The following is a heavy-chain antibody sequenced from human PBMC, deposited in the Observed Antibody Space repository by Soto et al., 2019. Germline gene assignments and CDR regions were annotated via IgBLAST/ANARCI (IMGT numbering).Heavy chain of an antibody. D-gene: IGHD3-22*01. Sequence: GGSLRLSCAASGFTFSSYGMHWVRQAPGKGLEWVAVISYDGSNKYYADSVKGRFTISRDNSKNTLYLQMNSLRAEDTAVYYCAKRGTMIVRRPSYYFDYWGQGTLVTVSS. CDR1: GFTFSSYG. V-gene: IGHV3-30*18. CDR3: AKRGTMIVRRPSYYFDY. J-gene: IGHJ4*02. CDR2: ISYDGSNK.